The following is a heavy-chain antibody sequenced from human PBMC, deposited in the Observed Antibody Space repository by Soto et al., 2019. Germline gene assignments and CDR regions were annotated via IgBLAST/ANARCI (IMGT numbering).Heavy chain of an antibody. CDR2: IYWNDDK. V-gene: IGHV2-5*01. Sequence: QITLKESGPTLVNPTQTLTLTCTFSGFSLSTSGVGVGWIRQPPGKALEWVAIIYWNDDKRYSPSLKSRLTIIKDTSKNQVVLTMTNMDPVDTATYYCAHRRDKYDSSGYYYVDAFDIWGQGTMVTVSS. CDR1: GFSLSTSGVG. CDR3: AHRRDKYDSSGYYYVDAFDI. J-gene: IGHJ3*02. D-gene: IGHD3-22*01.